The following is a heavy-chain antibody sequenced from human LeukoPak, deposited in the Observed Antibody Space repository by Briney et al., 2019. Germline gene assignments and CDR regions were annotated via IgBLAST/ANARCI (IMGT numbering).Heavy chain of an antibody. J-gene: IGHJ4*02. CDR2: IWYDGSNK. CDR1: GFTLSSYG. V-gene: IGHV3-33*01. Sequence: PGRSLRLSCAASGFTLSSYGMHWVRQAPGKGLEWVAVIWYDGSNKYYADSVKGRFTISRDNSKNTLYLQMNSLRAEDTAVYYCARDLGYFDYWGQGTLVTVSS. D-gene: IGHD7-27*01. CDR3: ARDLGYFDY.